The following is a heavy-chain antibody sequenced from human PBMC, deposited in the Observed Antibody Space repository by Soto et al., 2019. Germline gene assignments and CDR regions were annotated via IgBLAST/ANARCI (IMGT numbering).Heavy chain of an antibody. CDR3: ARGLVRKYSDFWSGSVSYGMDV. Sequence: GGSLRLSCAASGFTFSSYGMHWVRQAPGKGLEWVAVIWYDGSNKYYADSVKGRFTISRDNSKNTLYLQMNSLRVEDTAVYYCARGLVRKYSDFWSGSVSYGMDVWGQGTTVTVSS. D-gene: IGHD3-3*01. V-gene: IGHV3-33*01. CDR2: IWYDGSNK. CDR1: GFTFSSYG. J-gene: IGHJ6*02.